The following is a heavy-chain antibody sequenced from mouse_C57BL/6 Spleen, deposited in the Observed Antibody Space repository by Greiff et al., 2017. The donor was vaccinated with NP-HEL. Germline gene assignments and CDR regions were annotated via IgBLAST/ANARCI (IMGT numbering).Heavy chain of an antibody. J-gene: IGHJ2*01. CDR1: GFNIKDDY. V-gene: IGHV14-4*01. Sequence: VQLQQSGAELVRPGASVKLSCTASGFNIKDDYMHWVKQRPEQGLEWIGWIDPANGDTEYASEFQGKATITADTSSNTAFLQLSLLTSEDPAVYYCTDGLRPFAYWGQGTPLTVSS. CDR2: IDPANGDT. CDR3: TDGLRPFAY. D-gene: IGHD2-4*01.